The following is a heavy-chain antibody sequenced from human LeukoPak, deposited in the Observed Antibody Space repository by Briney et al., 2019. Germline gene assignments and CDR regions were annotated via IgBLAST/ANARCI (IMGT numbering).Heavy chain of an antibody. V-gene: IGHV4-34*01. CDR3: ATYDSSGYLGY. CDR2: INHSGST. J-gene: IGHJ4*02. Sequence: SETLSLTCAVYGGSFSGYYWSWIRQPPGKGLEWIGEINHSGSTNYNPSLKSRVTISVDTSKSQFSLKLSSVTAADTAVYYCATYDSSGYLGYWGQGTLVTVSS. D-gene: IGHD3-22*01. CDR1: GGSFSGYY.